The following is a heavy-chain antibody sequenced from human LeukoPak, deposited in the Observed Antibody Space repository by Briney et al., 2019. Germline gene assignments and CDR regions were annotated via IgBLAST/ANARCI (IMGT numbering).Heavy chain of an antibody. V-gene: IGHV3-53*01. CDR2: IYSGGST. D-gene: IGHD2-21*01. CDR3: ARDRVFPPDAFDI. Sequence: GGSLRLSCAASGFTVSSNYMSWVRQAPGKGLEWVPVIYSGGSTYYADSVKGRFTISRDNSKNTLYLQMNSLRAEDTAVYYCARDRVFPPDAFDIWGQGTMVTVSS. CDR1: GFTVSSNY. J-gene: IGHJ3*02.